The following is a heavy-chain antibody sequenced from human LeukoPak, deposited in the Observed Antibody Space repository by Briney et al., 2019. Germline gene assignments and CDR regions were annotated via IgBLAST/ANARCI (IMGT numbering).Heavy chain of an antibody. CDR2: ISGSGGST. D-gene: IGHD2-15*01. V-gene: IGHV3-23*01. CDR1: GFTFSSYV. CDR3: AKGSTKAYCSGGSCYRSIYYYMDV. J-gene: IGHJ6*03. Sequence: GGSLRLSCAASGFTFSSYVMSWVRQAPGKGLEWVSAISGSGGSTYYADSVKGRFTISRDNSKNTLYLQMNSLRAEDTAVYYCAKGSTKAYCSGGSCYRSIYYYMDVWGKGTTVTVSS.